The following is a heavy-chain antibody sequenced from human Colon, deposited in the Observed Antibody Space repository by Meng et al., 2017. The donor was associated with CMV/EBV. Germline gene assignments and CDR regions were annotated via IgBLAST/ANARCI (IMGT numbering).Heavy chain of an antibody. V-gene: IGHV2-5*02. CDR3: ARHSLTILTD. CDR2: IHWDDDK. Sequence: ITLQGPGPALANPNQTLSRTSTFSGFSLTTAGAGVAWVLQPPGKAPELLALIHWDDDKRYSLSLKNRLNITKDTSKNQVVLSMTDLDPADTVTFYCARHSLTILTDWGQGALVTVSS. D-gene: IGHD2-8*02. J-gene: IGHJ4*02. CDR1: GFSLTTAGAG.